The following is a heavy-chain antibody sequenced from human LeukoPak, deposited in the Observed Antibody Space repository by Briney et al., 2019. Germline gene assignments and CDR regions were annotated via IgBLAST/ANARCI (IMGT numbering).Heavy chain of an antibody. CDR1: GFTFDGYG. D-gene: IGHD3-22*01. CDR2: INWNGGST. Sequence: GGSLRLSCAASGFTFDGYGVSWVRQAPGKGLEWVSGINWNGGSTGYADSVKGRFTISRDNATNSLYLQMNSLRAEDTALYLCARGPYYDSSGYYPYWGQGTLVTVSS. CDR3: ARGPYYDSSGYYPY. J-gene: IGHJ4*02. V-gene: IGHV3-20*01.